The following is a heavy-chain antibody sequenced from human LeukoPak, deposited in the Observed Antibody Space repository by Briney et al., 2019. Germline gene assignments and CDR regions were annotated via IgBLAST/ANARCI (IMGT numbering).Heavy chain of an antibody. J-gene: IGHJ3*02. Sequence: PGGSLKLSCAASGFTFSSYWMSWVRQAPGNGLEWVASINKDGSGKYYLDSVRGRFTISRDNAENSLFLQMNSLRAEDTAVYYCARIFSATDAFDIWGQGTMVAVSS. CDR3: ARIFSATDAFDI. CDR2: INKDGSGK. V-gene: IGHV3-7*01. CDR1: GFTFSSYW. D-gene: IGHD2-15*01.